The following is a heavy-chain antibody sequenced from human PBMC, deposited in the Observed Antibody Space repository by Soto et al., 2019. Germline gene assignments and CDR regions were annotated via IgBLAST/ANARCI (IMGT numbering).Heavy chain of an antibody. D-gene: IGHD6-19*01. Sequence: QVQLVESGGGVVQPGRSLRLSCAASGFTFSSYGMHWVRQAPGKGLEWVAVISYDGNNKYYADSVKGRFTISRDNSENTLYLQMNSLRAEDTAVYYCAKAPSSGWLKQGFDPWGQGTLVTVSS. CDR2: ISYDGNNK. V-gene: IGHV3-30*18. CDR3: AKAPSSGWLKQGFDP. J-gene: IGHJ5*02. CDR1: GFTFSSYG.